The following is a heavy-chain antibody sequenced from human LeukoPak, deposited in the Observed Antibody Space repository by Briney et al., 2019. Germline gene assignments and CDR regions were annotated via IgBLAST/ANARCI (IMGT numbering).Heavy chain of an antibody. CDR3: AKLHYDFWSGYYLGFDY. CDR2: ISGSGGSA. Sequence: PGGSLRLSCAASGFTFSGYAMSWVRQAPGKGLEWVSAISGSGGSAYYADSVKGRFTISRDNSKNTLYLQMNSLRAEDTAVYYCAKLHYDFWSGYYLGFDYWGQGTLVTVSS. CDR1: GFTFSGYA. D-gene: IGHD3-3*01. V-gene: IGHV3-23*01. J-gene: IGHJ4*02.